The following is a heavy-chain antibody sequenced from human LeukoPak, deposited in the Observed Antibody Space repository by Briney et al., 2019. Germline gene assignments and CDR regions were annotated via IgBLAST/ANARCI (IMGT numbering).Heavy chain of an antibody. J-gene: IGHJ4*02. Sequence: GGSLRLSCAASGFTFSNFAMTWVRQAPGKGLEWVSSIVGSSSTYYADSLMGRFTISRDNAKNSLYLQMNSLRAEGTAVYYCARIGAGSSRDYWGQGTLVTVSS. D-gene: IGHD6-13*01. CDR2: IVGSSST. V-gene: IGHV3-21*01. CDR3: ARIGAGSSRDY. CDR1: GFTFSNFA.